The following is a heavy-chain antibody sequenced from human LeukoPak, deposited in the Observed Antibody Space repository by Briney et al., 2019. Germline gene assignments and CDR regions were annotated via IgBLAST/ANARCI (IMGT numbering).Heavy chain of an antibody. CDR1: GDSISSSNW. CDR3: ARDQGRGWNWFDP. V-gene: IGHV4-4*02. J-gene: IGHJ5*02. CDR2: IYHSGST. Sequence: PSETLSLTCAVSGDSISSSNWWSWVRQPPGKGLEWIGEIYHSGSTNHNPSLKSRVTISVDTSKKQFSLKLSSVTAADTAVYYCARDQGRGWNWFDPWGQGTLVTVSS. D-gene: IGHD6-19*01.